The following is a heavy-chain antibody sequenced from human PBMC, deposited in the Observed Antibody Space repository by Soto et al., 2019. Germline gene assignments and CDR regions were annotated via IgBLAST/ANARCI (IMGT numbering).Heavy chain of an antibody. Sequence: GGSLRLSCAAPGFTFSSYEMNWVRQAPGKGLEWVSYISSSGSTIYYADSVKGRFTISRDNSRDTLFLQMNSLRADDAAVYYCARRARTATTNWGAFDVWGQGTMVTVSS. D-gene: IGHD1-7*01. CDR2: ISSSGSTI. V-gene: IGHV3-48*03. CDR1: GFTFSSYE. J-gene: IGHJ3*01. CDR3: ARRARTATTNWGAFDV.